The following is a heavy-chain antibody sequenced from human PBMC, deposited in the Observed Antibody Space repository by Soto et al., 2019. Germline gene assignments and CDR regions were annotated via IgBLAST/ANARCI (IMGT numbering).Heavy chain of an antibody. J-gene: IGHJ4*02. V-gene: IGHV3-15*05. CDR3: VAGSAFEY. CDR2: VKRKSDGETT. CDR1: GFIFGDAW. D-gene: IGHD3-10*01. Sequence: GGSLRLSCAGSGFIFGDAWLSWVRQAPGKGLEWVGRVKRKSDGETTDYAAPVTGSFTISRDDSKPTVYLQMNSLKIEDTGIYYWVAGSAFEYWGQGTQVTVSS.